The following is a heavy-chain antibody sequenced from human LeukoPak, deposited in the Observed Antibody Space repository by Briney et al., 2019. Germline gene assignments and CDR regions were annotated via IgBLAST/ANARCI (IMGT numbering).Heavy chain of an antibody. J-gene: IGHJ4*02. CDR2: ISGNGGST. V-gene: IGHV3-23*01. CDR3: ATSSPRNYFDH. CDR1: GFTFRSYA. Sequence: GGSLRLSCVASGFTFRSYAMSWVRQAPGKGLEWVSAISGNGGSTYYADSVKGRFTISRDNSKNTLYLQMSSLRAEDTAVYYCATSSPRNYFDHWGQGTLVTVSS. D-gene: IGHD1-14*01.